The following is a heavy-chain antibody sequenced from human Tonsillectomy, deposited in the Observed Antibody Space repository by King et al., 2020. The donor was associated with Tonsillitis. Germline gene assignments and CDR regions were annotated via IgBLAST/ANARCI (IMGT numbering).Heavy chain of an antibody. CDR1: GGTFSSYA. Sequence: QVQLVHSGAEVKKPGSSVKVSCKASGGTFSSYAISWVRQAPGQGLEWMGGIIPIFGTANYAQKFQGRGTITADESTSTAYMELGSLRSEDTAVYYCARTPTVVSNWFDPWGQGTLVTVSS. V-gene: IGHV1-69*01. D-gene: IGHD4-23*01. J-gene: IGHJ5*02. CDR2: IIPIFGTA. CDR3: ARTPTVVSNWFDP.